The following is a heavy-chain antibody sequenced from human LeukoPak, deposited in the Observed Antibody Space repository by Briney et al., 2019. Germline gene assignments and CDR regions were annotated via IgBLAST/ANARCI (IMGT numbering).Heavy chain of an antibody. CDR1: GFIFSDYG. V-gene: IGHV3-30*02. CDR3: AKIGKREYSGYDRYYFDY. J-gene: IGHJ4*02. Sequence: GGSLRLSCAASGFIFSDYGMHWVRQAPGKGLEWVAFIRYDGSQKYYANSVKGRFTISRDDSRNTIYLQMNSLRVEDTAVYYCAKIGKREYSGYDRYYFDYWGQGTLVTVSS. CDR2: IRYDGSQK. D-gene: IGHD5-12*01.